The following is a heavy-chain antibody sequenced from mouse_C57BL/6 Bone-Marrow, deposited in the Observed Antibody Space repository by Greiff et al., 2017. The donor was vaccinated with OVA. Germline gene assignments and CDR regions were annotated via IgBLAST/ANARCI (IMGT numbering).Heavy chain of an antibody. CDR2: INPNYGTT. J-gene: IGHJ3*01. Sequence: VQLQQSGPELVKPGASVKISCKASGYSFTDYNMNWVKQSHGKSLEWIGVINPNYGTTSYNQKFKGKATLTVDQSSSTAYMQLNSLTSEDSAVYYGARARKLYYGYDEAWFAYWGQGTLVTVSA. V-gene: IGHV1-39*01. CDR3: ARARKLYYGYDEAWFAY. CDR1: GYSFTDYN. D-gene: IGHD2-2*01.